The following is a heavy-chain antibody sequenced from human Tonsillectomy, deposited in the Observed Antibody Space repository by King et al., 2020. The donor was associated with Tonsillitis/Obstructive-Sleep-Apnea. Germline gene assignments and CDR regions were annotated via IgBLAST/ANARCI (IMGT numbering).Heavy chain of an antibody. Sequence: VQLPQWGAGLLKPSETLSLTCAVYGGSFSGYYWSWIRQPPGKGLEWIGEINHSGSTNYNPSLKSRVTISVDTSKNQFSLKLSSVTAADTAVYYCAREGGAYVRNRDGKGRGAPLNWVATWGQGTLVTVSA. CDR3: AREGGAYVRNRDGKGRGAPLNWVAT. D-gene: IGHD3-16*01. J-gene: IGHJ5*02. CDR2: INHSGST. V-gene: IGHV4-34*01. CDR1: GGSFSGYY.